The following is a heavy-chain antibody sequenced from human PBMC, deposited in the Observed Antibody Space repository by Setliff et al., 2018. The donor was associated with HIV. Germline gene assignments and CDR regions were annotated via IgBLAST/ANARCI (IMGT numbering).Heavy chain of an antibody. J-gene: IGHJ6*02. Sequence: ASVKVSCKASGYYFNNHFVQWVRHAPGQGLEWMGIINPSSGVTKYAEKFQGRVTMTRDTSINTIYMELSRLRSDDTAVYYCARDLRDGFEEWFSTLDDGMDVWGQGTTVTVSS. D-gene: IGHD3-3*01. CDR3: ARDLRDGFEEWFSTLDDGMDV. CDR1: GYYFNNHF. CDR2: INPSSGVT. V-gene: IGHV1-46*02.